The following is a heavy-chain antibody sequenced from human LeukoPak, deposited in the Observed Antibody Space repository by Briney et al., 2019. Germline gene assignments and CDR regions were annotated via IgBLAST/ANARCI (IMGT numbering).Heavy chain of an antibody. CDR1: GYTFTNYG. J-gene: IGHJ4*02. V-gene: IGHV1-18*01. D-gene: IGHD5-12*01. CDR3: ARQLDVDMGFDY. CDR2: ISAYNGNT. Sequence: ASVKVSCKASGYTFTNYGISWVRQAPGQGLEWMGWISAYNGNTNYAQKLQGRVTVTTDTSTSTAYMELRSLRSDDTAVYYCARQLDVDMGFDYWGQGTLVTVSS.